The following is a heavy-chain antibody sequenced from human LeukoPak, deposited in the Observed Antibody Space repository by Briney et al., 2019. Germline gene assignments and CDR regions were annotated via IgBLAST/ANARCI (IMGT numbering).Heavy chain of an antibody. V-gene: IGHV1-2*02. CDR2: INPNTGVT. J-gene: IGHJ6*02. CDR3: ARDRTTVTTGYYGMDV. D-gene: IGHD4-17*01. CDR1: GYTFTGYY. Sequence: ASVKVSCKASGYTFTGYYMHWVRQAPGQGREWMGWINPNTGVTNYAQKFQGRVTRTRDTSIITAYMELTRLRSDDTAMYYCARDRTTVTTGYYGMDVWGQGTTLTVSS.